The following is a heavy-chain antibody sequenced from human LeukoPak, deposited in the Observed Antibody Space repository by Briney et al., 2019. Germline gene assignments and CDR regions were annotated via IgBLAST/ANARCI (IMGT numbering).Heavy chain of an antibody. V-gene: IGHV3-21*01. J-gene: IGHJ3*02. CDR1: GFTFKSYS. CDR2: IRSSSSYI. Sequence: GGSLRLSCAASGFTFKSYSMNWVRQAPGKGLEWVSSIRSSSSYIYYADSVKGRFTISRDDAKNSLYLQMNSLRAEDTAVYYCARDKGLDAFDIWGQGTMVTVSS. CDR3: ARDKGLDAFDI.